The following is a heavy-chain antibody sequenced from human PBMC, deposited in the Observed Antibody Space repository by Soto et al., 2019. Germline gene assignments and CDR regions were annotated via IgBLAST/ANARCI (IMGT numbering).Heavy chain of an antibody. D-gene: IGHD6-19*01. V-gene: IGHV4-30-4*01. J-gene: IGHJ4*02. CDR1: GGSISSGDYY. CDR3: ARAFRYSSGWYDY. CDR2: IYYSGST. Sequence: SETLSLTCTVSGGSISSGDYYWSWIRQPPGKGLEWIGYIYYSGSTYYNPSLKSRVTISVDTSKNQFSLKLSPVTAADTAVYYCARAFRYSSGWYDYWGQGTLVTVSS.